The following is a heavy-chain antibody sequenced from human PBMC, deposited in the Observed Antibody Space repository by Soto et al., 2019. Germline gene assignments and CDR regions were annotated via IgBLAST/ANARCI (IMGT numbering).Heavy chain of an antibody. CDR3: ARCPSSFRNWFDP. CDR2: IIPIFGTA. J-gene: IGHJ5*02. Sequence: ASVKVSCKASGGTFSSYAISWVRQAPGQGLEWMGGIIPIFGTANYAQKFQGRVTITADESTSTAYMELSSLRSEDTAVYYCARCPSSFRNWFDPWGQGTLVTVSS. D-gene: IGHD6-6*01. V-gene: IGHV1-69*13. CDR1: GGTFSSYA.